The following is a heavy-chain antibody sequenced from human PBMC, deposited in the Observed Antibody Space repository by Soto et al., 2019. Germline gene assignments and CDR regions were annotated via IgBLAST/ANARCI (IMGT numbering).Heavy chain of an antibody. V-gene: IGHV4-39*01. CDR2: IFYNGST. Sequence: QPQLQESGPGLVQPSETLSLTCTVSNGSISSSISYWGWIRQSPGGGLVWIGSIFYNGSTYYNPRIKSRITISVDTSKNQFSLKRSAVTAADTAVYDCARPPTGLWFGHGPDYWGQGTLVTVSS. J-gene: IGHJ4*02. D-gene: IGHD3-10*01. CDR1: NGSISSSISY. CDR3: ARPPTGLWFGHGPDY.